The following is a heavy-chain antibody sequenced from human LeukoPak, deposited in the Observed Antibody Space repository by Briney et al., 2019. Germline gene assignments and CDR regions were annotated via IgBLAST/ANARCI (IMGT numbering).Heavy chain of an antibody. V-gene: IGHV3-72*01. CDR2: IRDKGHSYTI. D-gene: IGHD6-19*01. J-gene: IGHJ4*02. CDR1: GFTFSDHY. Sequence: GGSLSLSCSASGFTFSDHYMDCVRQAPGKGLEWIGRIRDKGHSYTIQYAASVKGRITVSRDDSQNSLYLQMNSLKTEDTAFYYCAATLAGQNSIVYWGQGILVTVSS. CDR3: AATLAGQNSIVY.